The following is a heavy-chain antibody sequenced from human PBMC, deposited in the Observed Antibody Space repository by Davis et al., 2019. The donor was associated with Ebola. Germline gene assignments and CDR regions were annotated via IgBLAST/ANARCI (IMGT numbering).Heavy chain of an antibody. D-gene: IGHD6-13*01. CDR1: GGSITSSSYY. CDR3: ARGSSSWLYYGMDV. CDR2: IYYSGST. Sequence: MPGGSLRLSCTVSGGSITSSSYYWGWILQPPGKGLEWIGSIYYSGSTYYNPSLKSRVTISVDTSKNQFSLKLSSVTAADTAVYYCARGSSSWLYYGMDVWGQGTTVTVSS. J-gene: IGHJ6*02. V-gene: IGHV4-39*07.